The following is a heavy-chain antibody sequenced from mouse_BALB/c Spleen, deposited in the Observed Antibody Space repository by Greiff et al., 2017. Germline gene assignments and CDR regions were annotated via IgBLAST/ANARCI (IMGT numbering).Heavy chain of an antibody. D-gene: IGHD2-4*01. CDR3: ARGGYDYDGNYAMDY. CDR2: IDPANGNT. V-gene: IGHV14-3*02. CDR1: GFNIKDTY. J-gene: IGHJ4*01. Sequence: EVQLQQSGAELVKPGASVKLSCAASGFNIKDTYMHWVKQRPEQGLEWIGRIDPANGNTKYDPKFQGKATITADTSSNTAYLQLSSLTSEDTAVYYCARGGYDYDGNYAMDYWGQGTSVTVSS.